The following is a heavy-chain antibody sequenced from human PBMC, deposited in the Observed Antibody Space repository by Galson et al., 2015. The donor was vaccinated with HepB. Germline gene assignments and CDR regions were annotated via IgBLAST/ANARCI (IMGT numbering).Heavy chain of an antibody. CDR1: GYSFTSYW. Sequence: QSGAEVKKPGESLKISCTGSGYSFTSYWIGWVRQMPGKGLEWMGIIYPGDSDTRYSPSFQGQVTISADKSISTAYLQWSSLKASDTAMYYCAIRYCSSTSCYSSFTFDIWGQGTMVTVSS. V-gene: IGHV5-51*01. J-gene: IGHJ3*02. D-gene: IGHD2-2*01. CDR3: AIRYCSSTSCYSSFTFDI. CDR2: IYPGDSDT.